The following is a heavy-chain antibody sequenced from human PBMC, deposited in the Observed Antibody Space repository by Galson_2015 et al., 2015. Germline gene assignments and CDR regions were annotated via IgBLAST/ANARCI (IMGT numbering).Heavy chain of an antibody. CDR3: ARDTLSGDYGDYVGWFDP. J-gene: IGHJ5*02. CDR1: GFTFSSYW. Sequence: SLRLSCAASGFTFSSYWMHWVRQAPGKGLVWVSRINSDGSSTSYADSVKGRFTISRGNAKNTLYLQMNSLRAEDTAVYYCARDTLSGDYGDYVGWFDPWGQGTLVTVSS. V-gene: IGHV3-74*01. D-gene: IGHD4-17*01. CDR2: INSDGSST.